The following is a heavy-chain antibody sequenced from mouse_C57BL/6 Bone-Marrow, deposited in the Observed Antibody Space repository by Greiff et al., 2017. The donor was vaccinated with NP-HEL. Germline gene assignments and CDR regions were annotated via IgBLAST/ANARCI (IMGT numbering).Heavy chain of an antibody. CDR2: IYPGDGDT. J-gene: IGHJ2*01. D-gene: IGHD1-1*01. Sequence: QVQLQQSGPELVKPGASVKISCKASGYAFSSSWMNWVKQRPGKGLEWIGRIYPGDGDTNYNGKFKGKATLTADKSSSTAYMQLSSLTSEDSAVYFCATIITTVVAKDDWGKGTTLTVSS. CDR1: GYAFSSSW. V-gene: IGHV1-82*01. CDR3: ATIITTVVAKDD.